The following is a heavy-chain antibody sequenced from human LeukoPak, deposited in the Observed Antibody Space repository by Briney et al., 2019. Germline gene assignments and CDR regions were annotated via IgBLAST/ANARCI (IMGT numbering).Heavy chain of an antibody. Sequence: SVKVSCKASGFTFTSSAMQWVRQARGQRLEWIGWIVVGSGNTNYAQKFQGRVTITADESTSTAYMELSSLRSEDTAVYYCATDYYDSSGYFEDYFDYWGQGTLVTVSS. CDR2: IVVGSGNT. D-gene: IGHD3-22*01. J-gene: IGHJ4*02. CDR3: ATDYYDSSGYFEDYFDY. V-gene: IGHV1-58*02. CDR1: GFTFTSSA.